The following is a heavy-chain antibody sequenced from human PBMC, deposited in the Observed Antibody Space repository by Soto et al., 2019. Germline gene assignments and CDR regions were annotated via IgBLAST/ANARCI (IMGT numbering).Heavy chain of an antibody. CDR3: SKSPGGFDGYGYDYYGMDV. D-gene: IGHD5-12*01. J-gene: IGHJ6*02. CDR2: IGGSGTGGRT. Sequence: EVHLLESGGDLVQPGGSLRLSCTASGLTFSTYAMSWVRQAPGKGLEWVSAIGGSGTGGRTYYADSVKGRFTISRDNSKDAVYVQINSLRADDRAVYYCSKSPGGFDGYGYDYYGMDVWGQGTTVTVSS. V-gene: IGHV3-23*01. CDR1: GLTFSTYA.